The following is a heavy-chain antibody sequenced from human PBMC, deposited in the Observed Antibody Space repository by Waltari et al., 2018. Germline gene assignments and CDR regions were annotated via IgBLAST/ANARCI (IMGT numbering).Heavy chain of an antibody. CDR2: IYYMGNT. V-gene: IGHV4-39*01. CDR3: ARTYSGDYEFWFDP. CDR1: GGSISSINYN. D-gene: IGHD1-26*01. Sequence: QLQLQESGPGLVKSSETLSLTCDVSGGSISSINYNWGWLRQTPGKGLEWSARIYYMGNTYYNPSLKSRVTIAVDTSKNQFSLRLSSVTAADTAVYYCARTYSGDYEFWFDPWGQGTLVTVSS. J-gene: IGHJ5*02.